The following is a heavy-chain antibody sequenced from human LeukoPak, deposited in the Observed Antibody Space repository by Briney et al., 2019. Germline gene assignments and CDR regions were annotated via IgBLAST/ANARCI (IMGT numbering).Heavy chain of an antibody. J-gene: IGHJ6*03. V-gene: IGHV1-2*02. CDR2: INPDGDVT. Sequence: ASMKVSCKASGYSFTGYYLHWVRQAPGQGLEWMGWINPDGDVTKSAQRFQGRVTMTTDKSINTVYMELSRLTSDDTAAYFCARGPNHYYYIDVWGKGTTVTVSS. CDR1: GYSFTGYY. D-gene: IGHD2-8*01. CDR3: ARGPNHYYYIDV.